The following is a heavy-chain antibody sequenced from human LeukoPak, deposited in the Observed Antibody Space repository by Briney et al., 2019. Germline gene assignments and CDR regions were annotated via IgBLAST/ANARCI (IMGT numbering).Heavy chain of an antibody. J-gene: IGHJ4*02. CDR2: VSYSGGT. V-gene: IGHV4-59*02. D-gene: IGHD3-3*01. Sequence: SETLSLTCTVSGASVSSHYWSWVRQPPGEGLEWIGYVSYSGGTNYNPSLKSRVTISLDTSKGQFSLRLNSVTAADTAVYFCARLSTFYDFWSPLDYWGQGTQVTVSS. CDR3: ARLSTFYDFWSPLDY. CDR1: GASVSSHY.